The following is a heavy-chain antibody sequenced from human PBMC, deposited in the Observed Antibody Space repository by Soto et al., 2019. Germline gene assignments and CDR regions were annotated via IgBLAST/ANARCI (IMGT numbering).Heavy chain of an antibody. CDR3: ARPERYCSSTSCPGAFDI. D-gene: IGHD2-2*01. CDR2: ISAYNGNT. J-gene: IGHJ3*02. Sequence: ASVKVSCKASGYTFTSYGISWVRQAPGQGLEWMGWISAYNGNTNYAQKLQGRVTMTTDTSTSTAYMELRSLRSDDTALYYCARPERYCSSTSCPGAFDIWGQGTMVTVSS. CDR1: GYTFTSYG. V-gene: IGHV1-18*01.